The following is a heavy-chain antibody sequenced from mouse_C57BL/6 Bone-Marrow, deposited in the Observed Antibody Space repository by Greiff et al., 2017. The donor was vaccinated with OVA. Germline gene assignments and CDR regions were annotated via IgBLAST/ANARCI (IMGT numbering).Heavy chain of an antibody. Sequence: VKPGASVKMSCKASGYTFTDYYMNWVKQSHGKSLEWIGVINPYNGGTSYNQKFKGKATLTVDKSSSTAYMELNSLTSEDSAVYYCARRWLLYYAMDYWGQGTSVTVSS. D-gene: IGHD2-3*01. V-gene: IGHV1-19*01. CDR2: INPYNGGT. CDR3: ARRWLLYYAMDY. CDR1: GYTFTDYY. J-gene: IGHJ4*01.